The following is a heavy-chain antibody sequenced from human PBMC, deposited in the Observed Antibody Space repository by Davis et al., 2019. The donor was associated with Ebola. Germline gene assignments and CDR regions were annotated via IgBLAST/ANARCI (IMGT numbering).Heavy chain of an antibody. CDR2: IKQDGSEK. V-gene: IGHV3-7*03. CDR1: RFTFSSYW. Sequence: PGGSLRLSCAASRFTFSSYWMNWVRQAPGKGLEWVANIKQDGSEKYYVDSVQGRFTISRDNAKNSLYLQMNSLRAEDTAVYYCARGENWFDPWGQGTLVTVSS. J-gene: IGHJ5*02. CDR3: ARGENWFDP.